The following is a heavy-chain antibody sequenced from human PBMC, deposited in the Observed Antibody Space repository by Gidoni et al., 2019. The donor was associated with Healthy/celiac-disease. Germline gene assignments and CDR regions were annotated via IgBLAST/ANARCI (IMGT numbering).Heavy chain of an antibody. CDR2: LSSSSSYI. CDR1: GFTFSSYS. V-gene: IGHV3-21*01. Sequence: EVQLVESGGGLVKPGGSLRLSCAASGFTFSSYSRNWVRQAPGTGLEWVSSLSSSSSYIYYADSVKGRFTISRDNAKNSLYLQMNSLRAEDTAVYYCARDDEGALPPLDYWGQGTLVTVSS. J-gene: IGHJ4*02. D-gene: IGHD1-26*01. CDR3: ARDDEGALPPLDY.